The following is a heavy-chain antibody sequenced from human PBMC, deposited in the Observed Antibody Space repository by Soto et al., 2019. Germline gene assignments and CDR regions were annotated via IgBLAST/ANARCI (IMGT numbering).Heavy chain of an antibody. CDR2: IGTAGDT. J-gene: IGHJ3*02. CDR3: ARAGQGASCSGGSCYLGASDI. Sequence: GGSLRLSCEASGFNFSSYDIHWVRQATGKGLEWVSVIGTAGDTFYTGSVKGRFTISRENGKNSLYLQMNSLRAGDTAVYYCARAGQGASCSGGSCYLGASDIWGQGTMVTVSS. CDR1: GFNFSSYD. D-gene: IGHD2-15*01. V-gene: IGHV3-13*01.